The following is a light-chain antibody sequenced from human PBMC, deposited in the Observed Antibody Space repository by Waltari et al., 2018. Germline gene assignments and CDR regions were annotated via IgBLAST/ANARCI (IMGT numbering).Light chain of an antibody. CDR2: DAS. CDR1: QSVSSF. V-gene: IGKV3-11*01. Sequence: EIVLTHSPATLSLSPGERATLSCRASQSVSSFLARYQQKPGQAPRLLIYDASNRATGIPARFSGSGSGTDFTLTISSLEPEDFAVYYCQQRSNWPPYTFGQGTKLEIK. CDR3: QQRSNWPPYT. J-gene: IGKJ2*01.